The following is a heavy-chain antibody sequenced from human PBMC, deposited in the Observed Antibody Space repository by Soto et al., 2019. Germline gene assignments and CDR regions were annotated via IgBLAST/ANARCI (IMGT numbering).Heavy chain of an antibody. J-gene: IGHJ6*02. D-gene: IGHD1-1*01. V-gene: IGHV1-18*04. Sequence: GASVKVSCKASGYTFTSYGISWVRQAPGQGLEWMGWISAYNGNTNYAQKLQGRVTMTTDTSTSTAYMELRSLRSDDTAVYYCARDRSGTTNGFCYYYGMDVWGQGTTVTVSS. CDR3: ARDRSGTTNGFCYYYGMDV. CDR2: ISAYNGNT. CDR1: GYTFTSYG.